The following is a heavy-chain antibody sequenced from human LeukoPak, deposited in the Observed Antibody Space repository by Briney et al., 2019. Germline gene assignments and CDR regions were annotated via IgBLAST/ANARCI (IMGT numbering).Heavy chain of an antibody. J-gene: IGHJ4*02. CDR1: GFTFSSYA. Sequence: GGSLRLSCAASGFTFSSYAMHWVRQAPGKGLEWVAVISYDGSNKYYADSVKGRFTISRDNSKNTLYLQMNSLRAEDTAVYYCAREHSDIVVVVAATQGVSSFDYWGQGTLVTVSS. CDR2: ISYDGSNK. CDR3: AREHSDIVVVVAATQGVSSFDY. D-gene: IGHD2-15*01. V-gene: IGHV3-30-3*01.